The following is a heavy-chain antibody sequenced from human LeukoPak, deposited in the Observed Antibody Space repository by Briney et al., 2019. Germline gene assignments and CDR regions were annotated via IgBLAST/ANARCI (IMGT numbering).Heavy chain of an antibody. CDR1: GYTFTSYA. CDR3: ARAPTETYDILTGYFDDYYYYYMDV. J-gene: IGHJ6*03. CDR2: ISVYNGNT. V-gene: IGHV1-18*01. Sequence: GASVKVSCKASGYTFTSYAMNWVRQAPGQGLEWMGWISVYNGNTNYAQKFQGRVTMTTDTSTRTAYMELRSLRSDDTAVYYCARAPTETYDILTGYFDDYYYYYMDVWGKGTTVTVSS. D-gene: IGHD3-9*01.